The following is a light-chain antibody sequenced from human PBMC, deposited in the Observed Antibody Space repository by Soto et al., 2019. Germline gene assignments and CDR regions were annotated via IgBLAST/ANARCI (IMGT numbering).Light chain of an antibody. V-gene: IGKV3-11*01. CDR3: QQRKNWPEFT. CDR2: DAS. J-gene: IGKJ3*01. Sequence: EIVLTQSPATLSLSPGERATLSCRVSQSVSSSLVWYQQKRGQAPRLLIYDASNRATGIPARFSGSGSGTDFTLTISSPEPEDFAVYYCQQRKNWPEFTFGPGTKVDIK. CDR1: QSVSSS.